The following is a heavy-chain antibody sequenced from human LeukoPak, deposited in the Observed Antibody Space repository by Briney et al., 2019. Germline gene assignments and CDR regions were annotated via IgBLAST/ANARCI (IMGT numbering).Heavy chain of an antibody. Sequence: GSLRLPCAASGFIFSSYSMIWVRRAPGRGLEGVSSISSRSSYIYYADLVKGRFTISRDNAKNSLYLQMNSLRAEDTAVYYCARTSGFDLDNWFDPWGQGTLVTVSS. J-gene: IGHJ5*02. D-gene: IGHD5-12*01. CDR1: GFIFSSYS. CDR3: ARTSGFDLDNWFDP. V-gene: IGHV3-21*01. CDR2: ISSRSSYI.